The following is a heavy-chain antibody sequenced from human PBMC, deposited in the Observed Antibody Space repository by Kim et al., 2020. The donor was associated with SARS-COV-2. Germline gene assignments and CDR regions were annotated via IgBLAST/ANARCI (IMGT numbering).Heavy chain of an antibody. CDR3: TTVSMR. CDR1: GIPFSDAW. Sequence: GGSLRLSCVVSGIPFSDAWFNWVRQSPGKGLEWVGRSKSQSDGGTADLAAPVKGRFAISRDDSKNTLYLLMNSLRTDDSAVYYCTTVSMRWGQGTLVTVSS. J-gene: IGHJ4*02. D-gene: IGHD2-2*01. CDR2: SKSQSDGGTA. V-gene: IGHV3-15*01.